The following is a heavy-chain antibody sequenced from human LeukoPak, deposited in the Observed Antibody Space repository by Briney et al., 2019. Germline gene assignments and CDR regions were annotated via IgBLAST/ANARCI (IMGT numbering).Heavy chain of an antibody. CDR1: GFTFSITY. Sequence: PGGSLGLSCTASGFTFSITYMAWVRQAPGKGLEWVSVIYGGGDAYYADSVKGRFIIARDNSKKTLSLQMNNLRVDDTAVYYCARVQFQWFDPWGPGTLVTVSS. D-gene: IGHD6-19*01. V-gene: IGHV3-66*01. CDR3: ARVQFQWFDP. CDR2: IYGGGDA. J-gene: IGHJ5*02.